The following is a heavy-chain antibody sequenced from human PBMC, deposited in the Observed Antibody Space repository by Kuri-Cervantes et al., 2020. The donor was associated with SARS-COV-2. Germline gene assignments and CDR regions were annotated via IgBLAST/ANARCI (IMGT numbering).Heavy chain of an antibody. J-gene: IGHJ4*02. CDR2: INHSGST. D-gene: IGHD3-22*01. V-gene: IGHV4-34*01. CDR1: GGSFSGYY. CDR3: ARGGSMIVVRRYFDY. Sequence: SQTLSLTCAVYGGSFSGYYWSWIRQPPGKGLEWIGEINHSGSTNYNPSLKSRVTISEDTSKNQFSLKLSSVTAADTAVYYCARGGSMIVVRRYFDYWGQGTLVTVSS.